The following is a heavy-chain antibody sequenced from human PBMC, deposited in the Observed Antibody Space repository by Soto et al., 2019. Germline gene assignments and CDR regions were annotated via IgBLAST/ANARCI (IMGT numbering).Heavy chain of an antibody. CDR2: LDGSGSHT. J-gene: IGHJ4*02. CDR1: GFTFNSDA. Sequence: EVQLLESGGGLVQPGGSLRLSCAASGFTFNSDAMSWVRQAPGRGLEWVSSLDGSGSHTFHADSVKGRFTISRDNSKNTVYLQMNSLRAEDTAVYYCVKARYSSNRGYFDYWGQGTVVTVSS. D-gene: IGHD1-1*01. CDR3: VKARYSSNRGYFDY. V-gene: IGHV3-23*01.